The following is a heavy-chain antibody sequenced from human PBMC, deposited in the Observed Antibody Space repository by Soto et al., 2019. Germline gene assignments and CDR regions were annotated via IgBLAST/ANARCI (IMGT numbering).Heavy chain of an antibody. CDR3: ARGLNYDFWSGYYTKSDYYYYGMDV. V-gene: IGHV3-21*01. D-gene: IGHD3-3*01. J-gene: IGHJ6*02. CDR1: GFTFSSYS. CDR2: ISSSSSYI. Sequence: KTGGSLRLSCAASGFTFSSYSMNWVRQAPGKGLEWVSSISSSSSYIYYADSVKGRFTISRDNAKNSLYLQMNSLRAEDTAVYYCARGLNYDFWSGYYTKSDYYYYGMDVWGQGTTVTVSS.